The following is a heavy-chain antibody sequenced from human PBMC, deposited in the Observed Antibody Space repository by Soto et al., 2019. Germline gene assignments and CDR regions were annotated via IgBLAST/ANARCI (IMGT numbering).Heavy chain of an antibody. CDR2: IYYSGST. Sequence: SETLSLTCTVSGGSISSSSYYWGWIRQPPGKGLEWIGSIYYSGSTYYNPSLKSRVTISVDTSKNQFSLRLSSVTAAEPAVYYCARSLGYCSSTSCYDRAFDIWGQGTMVTVSS. CDR3: ARSLGYCSSTSCYDRAFDI. V-gene: IGHV4-39*01. J-gene: IGHJ3*02. D-gene: IGHD2-2*01. CDR1: GGSISSSSYY.